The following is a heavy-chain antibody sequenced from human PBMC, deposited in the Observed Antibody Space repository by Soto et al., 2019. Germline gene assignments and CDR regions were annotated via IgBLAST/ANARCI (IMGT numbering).Heavy chain of an antibody. CDR3: ARDGTDSSGYCPYFDY. J-gene: IGHJ4*02. D-gene: IGHD3-22*01. V-gene: IGHV1-69*08. CDR1: GGTFSSYT. Sequence: QVQLVQSGAEVKKPGSSVKVSCKASGGTFSSYTISWVRQAPGQGLEWMGRIIPILGIVNYAQKFQGRVTIPXAKXTXIADMELSSRRSEDTAVYYCARDGTDSSGYCPYFDYWGQGGLVAV. CDR2: IIPILGIV.